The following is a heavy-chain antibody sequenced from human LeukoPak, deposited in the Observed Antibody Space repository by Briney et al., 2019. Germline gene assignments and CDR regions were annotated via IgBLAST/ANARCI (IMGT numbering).Heavy chain of an antibody. CDR1: GFTFDDYA. CDR3: AKDNILHSSSLGESLHDY. Sequence: PGGSLRLSCAASGFTFDDYAMHWVRQAPGKGLEWVSGISWNSGSIGYADSVKGRFTISRDNAKNSLYLQMNSLRAEDTALYYCAKDNILHSSSLGESLHDYWGQGTLVTVSS. CDR2: ISWNSGSI. J-gene: IGHJ4*02. D-gene: IGHD6-6*01. V-gene: IGHV3-9*01.